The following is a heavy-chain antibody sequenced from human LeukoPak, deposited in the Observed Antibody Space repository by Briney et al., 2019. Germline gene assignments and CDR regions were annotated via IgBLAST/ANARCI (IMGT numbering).Heavy chain of an antibody. J-gene: IGHJ4*02. CDR1: GFTFSDYY. CDR2: IRNKANSYTT. CDR3: VRGSQGLQPSTYIY. D-gene: IGHD2-2*01. V-gene: IGHV3-72*01. Sequence: GGSLRLSCAASGFTFSDYYMDWVRQAPGKGWEWVGRIRNKANSYTTDYAASVKGKFTISRDDSENSLYLQMNSLTTEDTAVYYCVRGSQGLQPSTYIYWGQGTLVTVSS.